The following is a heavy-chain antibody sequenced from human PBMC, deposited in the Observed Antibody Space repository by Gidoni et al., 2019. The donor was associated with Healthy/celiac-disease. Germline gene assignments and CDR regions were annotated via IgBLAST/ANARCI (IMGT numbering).Heavy chain of an antibody. V-gene: IGHV1-3*01. Sequence: QVQLVQSGAEVKKPGASGKVSCKASGYTFTSYAMHWVRQAPGQRLEWMGWINAGNGNTKYSQKFQGRVTITRDTSASTAYMELSSLRSEDTAVYYCARPDCSSTSCYVCDAFDIWGQGTMVTVSS. CDR2: INAGNGNT. CDR1: GYTFTSYA. D-gene: IGHD2-2*01. CDR3: ARPDCSSTSCYVCDAFDI. J-gene: IGHJ3*02.